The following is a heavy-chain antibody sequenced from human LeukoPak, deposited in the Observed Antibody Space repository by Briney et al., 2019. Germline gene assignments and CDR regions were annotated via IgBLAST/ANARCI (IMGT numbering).Heavy chain of an antibody. D-gene: IGHD2-15*01. J-gene: IGHJ4*02. CDR3: ARTYCIGSSCPGVFEY. Sequence: GGSLRLSCAASGFTFSSYWMNWARQAPGKGLEWVANIKQDGSEKYYVDSVKGRFTISRDNAKNSLYLQMNSLRAEDTAVYYCARTYCIGSSCPGVFEYWGQGTLVTVSS. V-gene: IGHV3-7*03. CDR2: IKQDGSEK. CDR1: GFTFSSYW.